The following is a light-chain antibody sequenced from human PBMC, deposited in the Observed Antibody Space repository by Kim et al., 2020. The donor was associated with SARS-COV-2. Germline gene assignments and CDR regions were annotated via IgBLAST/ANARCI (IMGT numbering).Light chain of an antibody. V-gene: IGLV3-1*01. Sequence: VSPGQTASITCSGDNLGDKFACWYQQKPGQSPVLVIYQDSKRPSGIPERFSGSNSGNTATLTISGTQAMDEADYYCQAWDSSTVVFGGGTQLTVL. J-gene: IGLJ2*01. CDR2: QDS. CDR3: QAWDSSTVV. CDR1: NLGDKF.